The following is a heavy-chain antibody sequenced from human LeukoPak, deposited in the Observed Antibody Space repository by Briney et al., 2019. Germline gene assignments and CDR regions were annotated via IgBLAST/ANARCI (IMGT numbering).Heavy chain of an antibody. CDR1: GFTFSDYY. CDR2: ISSSGSTI. Sequence: PGGSLRPSCAASGFTFSDYYMSWIRQAPGKGLEWVSYISSSGSTIYYADSVKGRFTISRDNAKNSLYLQMNSLRAEDTAVYYCARDNPLYSSSWYVLDYWGQGTLVTVSS. J-gene: IGHJ4*02. D-gene: IGHD6-13*01. V-gene: IGHV3-11*01. CDR3: ARDNPLYSSSWYVLDY.